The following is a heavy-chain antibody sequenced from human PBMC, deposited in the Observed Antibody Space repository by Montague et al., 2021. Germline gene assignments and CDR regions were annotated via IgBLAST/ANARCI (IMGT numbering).Heavy chain of an antibody. V-gene: IGHV4-59*01. D-gene: IGHD1-26*01. CDR1: GDSMNTYN. CDR2: IYSSGST. Sequence: SETLSLTCTVSGDSMNTYNWNWIRQPPGKGLEWIGYIYSSGSTNYTPSLKSRVTISVDTSRNQFSLEVSSVTAADTALYYCAREWSGFDFWGHGTMVTVSS. CDR3: AREWSGFDF. J-gene: IGHJ3*01.